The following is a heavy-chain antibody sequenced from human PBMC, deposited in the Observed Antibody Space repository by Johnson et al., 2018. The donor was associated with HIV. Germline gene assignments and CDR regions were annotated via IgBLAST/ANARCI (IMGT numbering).Heavy chain of an antibody. D-gene: IGHD1-26*01. J-gene: IGHJ3*02. CDR2: INWNGGST. CDR1: GFIFDDYG. Sequence: VQLVESGGGVVRPGGSQRLSCAASGFIFDDYGMSWVRQAPGKGLEWVSSINWNGGSTGYGDSVKGRFTISRDNSKNTLYLQMNSLRAEDTAVYYCARVMGATQVMGAFDIWGQGTMVTVSS. V-gene: IGHV3-20*04. CDR3: ARVMGATQVMGAFDI.